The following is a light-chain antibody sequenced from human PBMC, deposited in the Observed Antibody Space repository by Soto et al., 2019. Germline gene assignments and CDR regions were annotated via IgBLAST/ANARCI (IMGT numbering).Light chain of an antibody. CDR3: QSYDSSLSGVV. CDR1: SSNIGATYD. J-gene: IGLJ1*01. CDR2: SNT. Sequence: QSVLTQPHSVSGAPGQRVTISCTGSSSNIGATYDVHWYLQLPGTAPKLLIYSNTNRPSWVPDRFSGSKSGTSASLAITGLHAEDEADYCCQSYDSSLSGVVFGTGTKLTVL. V-gene: IGLV1-40*01.